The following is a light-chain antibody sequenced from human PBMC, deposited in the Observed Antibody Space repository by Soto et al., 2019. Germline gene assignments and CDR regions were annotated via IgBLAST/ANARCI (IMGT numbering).Light chain of an antibody. CDR1: QIIRDY. CDR3: QPYDKWAPR. CDR2: GAS. J-gene: IGKJ1*01. Sequence: DIEMTESPGALSVSRWGRATLSCGASQIIRDYLAWYQQKPGQAPRLLIHGASTRAPGIPARFSGGGSGTDFNLTMSCLQSEDFAVYNCQPYDKWAPRFGQGTKVDIK. V-gene: IGKV3-15*01.